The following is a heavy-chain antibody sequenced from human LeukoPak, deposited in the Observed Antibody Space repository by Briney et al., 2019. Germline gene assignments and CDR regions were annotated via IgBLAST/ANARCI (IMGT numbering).Heavy chain of an antibody. D-gene: IGHD1-1*01. Sequence: SETLSLTCTVSGGSISNYYWSWIRQPPGKGLEWIGYIYYSGSTKYNPSLESRVTTSVDTSKNQFSLNLSSVTAADSAVYYCARHSTLIPFDYWGQGTLVTVSS. J-gene: IGHJ4*02. CDR3: ARHSTLIPFDY. CDR1: GGSISNYY. V-gene: IGHV4-59*08. CDR2: IYYSGST.